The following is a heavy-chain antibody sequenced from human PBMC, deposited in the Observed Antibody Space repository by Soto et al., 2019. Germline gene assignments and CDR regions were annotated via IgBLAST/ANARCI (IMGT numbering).Heavy chain of an antibody. CDR1: GGSFRGYF. CDR2: IYFTGST. D-gene: IGHD6-19*01. V-gene: IGHV4-31*11. Sequence: SETLSLTCAVYGGSFRGYFWSWIRQHPGKGLEWVGYIYFTGSTLYNPSLKSRLAMSLDTSKNQFSLKLGSVTAADTAIYYCARDWGSSGWPNWGPGTLVTVSS. J-gene: IGHJ4*02. CDR3: ARDWGSSGWPN.